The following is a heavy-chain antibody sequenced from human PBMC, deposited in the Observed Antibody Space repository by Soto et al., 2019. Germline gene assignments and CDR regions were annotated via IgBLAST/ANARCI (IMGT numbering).Heavy chain of an antibody. CDR2: ISGYNGNT. Sequence: QVQLVQSGAEVKKPGASVKVSCKASGYTFTSYGVSWVRQAPGQGLEWMGWISGYNGNTNYAQKRQGRVPMTTDTSTSTAYMELRSLRSDDTAVYYCARAGKYYYGSGSPYYYGMDVWGQGITVPVSS. D-gene: IGHD3-10*01. V-gene: IGHV1-18*04. CDR1: GYTFTSYG. CDR3: ARAGKYYYGSGSPYYYGMDV. J-gene: IGHJ6*02.